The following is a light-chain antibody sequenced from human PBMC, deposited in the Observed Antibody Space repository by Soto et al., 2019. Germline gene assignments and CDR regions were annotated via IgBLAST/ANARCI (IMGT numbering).Light chain of an antibody. Sequence: DIQMTQSPSTLSASVGDRVTITCRASQSISTYLAWYQQKAGKAPKLLIYGASNLESGVPSRFSGSGSGTEFTLTISSLQPDDFANYYCQQYNSYFPYTFGQGTKLAIK. CDR1: QSISTY. J-gene: IGKJ2*01. CDR3: QQYNSYFPYT. V-gene: IGKV1-5*01. CDR2: GAS.